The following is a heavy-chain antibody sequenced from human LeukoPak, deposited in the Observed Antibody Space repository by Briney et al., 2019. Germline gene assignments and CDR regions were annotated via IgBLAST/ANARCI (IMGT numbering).Heavy chain of an antibody. CDR1: AGSISGYY. CDR2: IYYTGST. V-gene: IGHV4-59*01. CDR3: ARWFCGGGTCRGAVDY. Sequence: SETLPLTCTVSAGSISGYYWTWIRQPPGKGLEWIGYIYYTGSTNYNPSLKSRVAISLDTSKNQFSLNLNSVTAADTAVYYCARWFCGGGTCRGAVDYWGQGTLVTVSS. D-gene: IGHD2-15*01. J-gene: IGHJ4*02.